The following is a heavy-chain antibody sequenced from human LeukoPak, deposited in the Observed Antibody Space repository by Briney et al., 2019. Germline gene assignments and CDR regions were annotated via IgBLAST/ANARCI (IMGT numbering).Heavy chain of an antibody. CDR3: ATGLVVGASDAFDI. CDR2: VDTEDGET. V-gene: IGHV1-69-2*01. Sequence: VATVKISCKVSGYTFTDYYMHWVPQAPGKGLEWMGLVDTEDGETIYAEKFQGRVTITADTSTDTAYMELSSLRSEDTAVYYCATGLVVGASDAFDIWGQGTMVTVSS. CDR1: GYTFTDYY. J-gene: IGHJ3*02. D-gene: IGHD1-26*01.